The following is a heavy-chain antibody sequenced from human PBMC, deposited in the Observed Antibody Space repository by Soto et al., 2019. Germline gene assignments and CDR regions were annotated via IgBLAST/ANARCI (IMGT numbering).Heavy chain of an antibody. Sequence: ASVKVSCKVSGGTFSSYAISWVRQAPGQGLEWMGGINGGNGYAKYSQNFQDRVTLTRDTSASTTYMELSSLRSEDTAIFYCARATYTSGGSPTFAMDVWGQGTTVTAS. D-gene: IGHD3-10*01. CDR3: ARATYTSGGSPTFAMDV. V-gene: IGHV1-3*01. CDR1: GGTFSSYA. CDR2: INGGNGYA. J-gene: IGHJ6*02.